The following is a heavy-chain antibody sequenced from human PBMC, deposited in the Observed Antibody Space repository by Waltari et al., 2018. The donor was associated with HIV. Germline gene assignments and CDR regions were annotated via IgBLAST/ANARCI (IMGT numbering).Heavy chain of an antibody. V-gene: IGHV3-74*01. J-gene: IGHJ4*02. CDR1: GFTFSRYW. CDR2: INTDGSST. D-gene: IGHD5-12*01. CDR3: ARGDGYNYGAY. Sequence: EVQLVESGGGLVQPGGSLRLSCEASGFTFSRYWVYWVRQSRGKGLVWVSRINTDGSSTKYADSVKVRFTISRDNAKNTLYLQMNSLRAEDTAVYYCARGDGYNYGAYWGQGTLVTVSS.